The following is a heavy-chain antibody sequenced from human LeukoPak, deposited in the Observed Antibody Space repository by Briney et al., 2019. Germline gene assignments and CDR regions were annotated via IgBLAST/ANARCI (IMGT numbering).Heavy chain of an antibody. CDR3: AKAAYGSGSYYHY. CDR2: IRYDGSNK. V-gene: IGHV3-30*02. CDR1: GFTFNNAW. D-gene: IGHD3-10*01. J-gene: IGHJ4*02. Sequence: GGSLRLSCAASGFTFNNAWMSWVRQAPGKGLEWVAFIRYDGSNKYYADSVKGRFTISRDNSKNTLYLQMNSLRAEDTAVYYCAKAAYGSGSYYHYWGQGTLVTVSS.